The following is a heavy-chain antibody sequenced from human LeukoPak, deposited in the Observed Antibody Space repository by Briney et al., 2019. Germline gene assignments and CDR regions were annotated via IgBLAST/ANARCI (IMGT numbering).Heavy chain of an antibody. V-gene: IGHV4-61*02. CDR2: IYTSGST. J-gene: IGHJ4*02. Sequence: PSQTLSLTCTVSGGSISSGSYYWGWIRQPAGKGLEWIVRIYTSGSTNYNPSLKSRITISVATSKNQFSLKLSSVTAADTAVYYCARSGAAGTPRYIYYFDYWGQGTLVTVSS. D-gene: IGHD6-13*01. CDR1: GGSISSGSYY. CDR3: ARSGAAGTPRYIYYFDY.